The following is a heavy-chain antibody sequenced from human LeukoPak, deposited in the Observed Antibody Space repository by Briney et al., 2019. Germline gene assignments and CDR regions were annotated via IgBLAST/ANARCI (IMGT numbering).Heavy chain of an antibody. Sequence: PSETLSLTCSVSGVSLTSSPYYWGWLRQPPGRGLEWIGSIFYTGSTFYNPSLKSRVTISVDASKNQLSLKLSSVTAADTAVYYCARHTLGVNDYWGQGTLVTVSS. V-gene: IGHV4-39*01. J-gene: IGHJ4*02. CDR2: IFYTGST. CDR3: ARHTLGVNDY. CDR1: GVSLTSSPYY.